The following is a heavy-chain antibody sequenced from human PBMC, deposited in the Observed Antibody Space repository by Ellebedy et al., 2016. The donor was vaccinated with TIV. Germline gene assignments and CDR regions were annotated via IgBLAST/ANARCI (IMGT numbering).Heavy chain of an antibody. CDR1: GGSITNHF. J-gene: IGHJ6*03. D-gene: IGHD3-16*01. Sequence: SETLSLTCTVSGGSITNHFWSWIRQAPGKGLEWIGFIYGTGGTNYSPSLRSRATISADTSKNQFSLNLHSVTAADSAVYFCVREDGRLITVEQFYYYMDVWGKGTTVTVSS. CDR3: VREDGRLITVEQFYYYMDV. V-gene: IGHV4-59*11. CDR2: IYGTGGT.